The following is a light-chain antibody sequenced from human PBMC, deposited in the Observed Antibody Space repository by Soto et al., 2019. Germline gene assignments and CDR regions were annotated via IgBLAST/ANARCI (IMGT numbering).Light chain of an antibody. CDR2: GAS. CDR3: QQYNDWPLT. V-gene: IGKV3D-15*01. J-gene: IGKJ4*01. CDR1: QSVSSN. Sequence: EIVMTQSPATLSVSAGERATLSCRASQSVSSNLAWYQQQPGQAPRLLIFGASTGATGIPARFSGSGSGTEFSLTISSLQSEDFAVYYCQQYNDWPLTFGGGTRVEIK.